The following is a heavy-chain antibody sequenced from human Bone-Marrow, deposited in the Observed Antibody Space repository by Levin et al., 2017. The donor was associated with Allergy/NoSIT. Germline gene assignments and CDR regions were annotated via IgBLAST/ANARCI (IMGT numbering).Heavy chain of an antibody. CDR1: GFNSNDYY. Sequence: SCAASGFNSNDYYINWVRQAPGKGLEWVGRSRDKGNNYSSDYAASVKGRFTISRDDSNDSVYLQMNSLKSEDTAVYYCARETYWSGPDFDFWGQGTLVTVSS. J-gene: IGHJ4*02. CDR2: SRDKGNNYSS. V-gene: IGHV3-72*01. CDR3: ARETYWSGPDFDF. D-gene: IGHD1-1*01.